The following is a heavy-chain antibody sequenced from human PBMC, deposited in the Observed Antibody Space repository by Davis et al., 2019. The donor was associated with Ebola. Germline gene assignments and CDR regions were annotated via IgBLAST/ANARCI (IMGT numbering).Heavy chain of an antibody. CDR1: GFTFSSYW. Sequence: PGGSLRLSCAASGFTFSSYWMHWVRQAPGKGLVWVSRINSDGSSTSYADSVKGRFTISRDNAKNTLYLQMNSLRAEDTAVYYCARGWGSSWYDRLPPFYYYYYGMDVWGQGTTVTVSS. V-gene: IGHV3-74*01. CDR3: ARGWGSSWYDRLPPFYYYYYGMDV. J-gene: IGHJ6*02. CDR2: INSDGSST. D-gene: IGHD6-13*01.